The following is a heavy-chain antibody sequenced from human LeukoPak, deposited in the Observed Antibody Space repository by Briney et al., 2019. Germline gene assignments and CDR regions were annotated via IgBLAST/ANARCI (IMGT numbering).Heavy chain of an antibody. Sequence: GGSLRLSCAASGFTFSDYYMSWIRQAPGKGLEWVAVIWYDGSNKYYADSVKGRFTISRDNSKNTLYLQMNSLRAEDTAVYYCARDPEWELLYFDYWGQGTLVTVSS. J-gene: IGHJ4*02. CDR3: ARDPEWELLYFDY. CDR2: IWYDGSNK. D-gene: IGHD1-26*01. CDR1: GFTFSDYY. V-gene: IGHV3-33*08.